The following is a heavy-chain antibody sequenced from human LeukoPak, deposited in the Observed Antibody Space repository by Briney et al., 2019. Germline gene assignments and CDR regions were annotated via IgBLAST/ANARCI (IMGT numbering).Heavy chain of an antibody. Sequence: SETLSLTCTVSDDFISSYYWGWIRQPPGQGLEWIGYISNSGSTKYNPSLKSRVTISVDTSKNQFSLKLSSVTAADTAVYYCARRRDGYNSDAFDIWGQGTMVTVSS. CDR1: DDFISSYY. CDR3: ARRRDGYNSDAFDI. J-gene: IGHJ3*02. CDR2: ISNSGST. V-gene: IGHV4-59*01. D-gene: IGHD5-24*01.